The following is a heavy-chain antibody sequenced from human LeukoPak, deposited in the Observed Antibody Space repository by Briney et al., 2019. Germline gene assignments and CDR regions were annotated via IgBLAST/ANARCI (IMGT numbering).Heavy chain of an antibody. Sequence: GGSLRLSCAASGFTFSSYAMSWVRQAPGKRLEWVSAISGGGGTTYYADPVKGRFTVSRDNAKDTLYLQMNTLRAEDTAVYYCARSLVGASDYWGQGTLVTVSS. CDR2: ISGGGGTT. V-gene: IGHV3-23*01. CDR1: GFTFSSYA. CDR3: ARSLVGASDY. J-gene: IGHJ4*02. D-gene: IGHD1-26*01.